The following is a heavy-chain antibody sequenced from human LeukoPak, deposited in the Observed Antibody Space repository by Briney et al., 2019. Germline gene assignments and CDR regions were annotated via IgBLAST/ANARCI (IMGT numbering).Heavy chain of an antibody. Sequence: SETLSLTCTVSGGSISSYYWSWIRQPAGKGLEWIGRIYTSGSTNYNPSLKSRVTMSVDTSKNQFSLKLSSVTAADTAVYYCARDLPVMAAAGNYYYYYYMDVWGKGTTVTVSS. V-gene: IGHV4-4*07. CDR3: ARDLPVMAAAGNYYYYYYMDV. J-gene: IGHJ6*03. CDR2: IYTSGST. CDR1: GGSISSYY. D-gene: IGHD6-13*01.